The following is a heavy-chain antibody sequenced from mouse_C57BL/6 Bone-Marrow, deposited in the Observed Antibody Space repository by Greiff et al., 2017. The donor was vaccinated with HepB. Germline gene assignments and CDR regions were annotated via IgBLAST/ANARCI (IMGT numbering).Heavy chain of an antibody. D-gene: IGHD2-10*01. J-gene: IGHJ4*01. CDR1: GFTFSSYG. CDR3: ARRGLLFLDY. Sequence: EVQLQQSGGDLVKPGGSLKLSCAASGFTFSSYGMSWVRQTPDKRLEWVATISSGGSYTYYPDSVKGRFTISRDNAKNTLYLQMSSLKSEDTAMYYCARRGLLFLDYWGQGTSVTVSS. V-gene: IGHV5-6*01. CDR2: ISSGGSYT.